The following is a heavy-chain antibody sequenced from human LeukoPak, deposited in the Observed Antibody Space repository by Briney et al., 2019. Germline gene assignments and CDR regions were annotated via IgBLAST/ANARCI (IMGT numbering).Heavy chain of an antibody. CDR1: GGSISSYY. V-gene: IGHV4-59*01. CDR2: IYYSGST. D-gene: IGHD6-6*01. CDR3: ATRSALDYYLDV. Sequence: PSETLSLTCTVSGGSISSYYWSWIRQPPGKGLEWIGYIYYSGSTNYNPSLKSRVTISVDTSKNQFSLKLSSVTAADTAVYYCATRSALDYYLDVWGKGTTVTVSS. J-gene: IGHJ6*03.